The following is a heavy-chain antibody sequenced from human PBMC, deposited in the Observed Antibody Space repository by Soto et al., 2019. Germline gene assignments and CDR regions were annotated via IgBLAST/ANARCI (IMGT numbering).Heavy chain of an antibody. D-gene: IGHD3-10*01. CDR2: ISWNGAAT. CDR1: GFTFDDYA. V-gene: IGHV3-9*01. CDR3: ANPPLYCSGVDC. Sequence: EVQLVESGGGLVQPGGSLRLSCAASGFTFDDYAIHWVRQAPGKGLEWVSGISWNGAATGCMNSVKGRFSISRDNTKNTLYLQIDSLRSEDTAGYYRANPPLYCSGVDCLGPGTLVPGSS. J-gene: IGHJ4*02.